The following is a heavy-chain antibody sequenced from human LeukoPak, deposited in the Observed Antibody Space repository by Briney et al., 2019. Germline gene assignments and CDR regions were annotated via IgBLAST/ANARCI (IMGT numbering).Heavy chain of an antibody. Sequence: PGGSLRPSFAASGFTFSDHYMDWVRQAPGQGLEWVGRTRDKANSYTTEYAASVKGRFTISRDDSRNSLYLQMNSLKTEDTAVYYCARAYDTSGYYFDSFDMWGQGTMVTVSS. CDR2: TRDKANSYTT. J-gene: IGHJ3*02. CDR1: GFTFSDHY. V-gene: IGHV3-72*01. D-gene: IGHD3-22*01. CDR3: ARAYDTSGYYFDSFDM.